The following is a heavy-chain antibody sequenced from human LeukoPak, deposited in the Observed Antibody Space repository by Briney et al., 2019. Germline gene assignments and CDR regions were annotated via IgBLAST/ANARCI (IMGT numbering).Heavy chain of an antibody. CDR3: VRHDGRGGATMGALDS. J-gene: IGHJ4*02. Sequence: PSETLSLTCTVSGGSISGSSYYWGWIRQPPGKGLEWIGSIYYSGSTYCNPSLKSRVTISVDTSKNQFSLKLNSVTATDTAVYYCVRHDGRGGATMGALDSWGQGSLVTVSS. CDR1: GGSISGSSYY. D-gene: IGHD5-12*01. CDR2: IYYSGST. V-gene: IGHV4-39*01.